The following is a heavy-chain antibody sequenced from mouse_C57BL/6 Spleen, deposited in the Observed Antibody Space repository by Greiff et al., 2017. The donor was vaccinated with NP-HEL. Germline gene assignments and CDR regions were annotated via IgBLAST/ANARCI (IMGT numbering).Heavy chain of an antibody. CDR1: GYTFTSYW. V-gene: IGHV1-55*01. Sequence: QVQLKESGAELVKPGASVKMSCKASGYTFTSYWITWVKQRPGQGLEWIGDIYPGSGSTNYNEKFKSKATLTVDTSSSTAYMQLSSLTSEDSAVYYCARRGYGSFAYWGQGTLVTVSA. CDR3: ARRGYGSFAY. D-gene: IGHD1-1*01. CDR2: IYPGSGST. J-gene: IGHJ3*01.